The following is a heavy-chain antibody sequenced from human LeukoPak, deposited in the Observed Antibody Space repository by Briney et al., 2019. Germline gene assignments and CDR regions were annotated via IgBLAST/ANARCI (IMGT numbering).Heavy chain of an antibody. CDR2: IYPGDSDT. CDR1: GYRFTSHW. CDR3: ARRVNSGYDYSMDY. Sequence: GESLKISCKGSGYRFTSHWIGWVRQMPGKGLEWMGIIYPGDSDTRYSPSFQGQVTISADRSISTAYLQWSSLKASDTAMYYCARRVNSGYDYSMDYWGQGTLVTVSS. V-gene: IGHV5-51*01. D-gene: IGHD5-12*01. J-gene: IGHJ4*02.